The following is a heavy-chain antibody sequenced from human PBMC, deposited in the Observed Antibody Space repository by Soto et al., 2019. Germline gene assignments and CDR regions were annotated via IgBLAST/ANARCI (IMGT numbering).Heavy chain of an antibody. CDR2: ISYDGSNK. CDR3: ARDPFGGGNSVRVNWFDP. V-gene: IGHV3-30-3*01. CDR1: GFTFSSYA. J-gene: IGHJ5*02. Sequence: QVQLVESGGGVVQPGRSLRLPCAASGFTFSSYAMHWVRQAPGKGLEWVAVISYDGSNKYYADSVKGRFTISRDNSKNTLYLQMNSLRAEDTAVYYCARDPFGGGNSVRVNWFDPWGQGTLVTVSS. D-gene: IGHD2-21*02.